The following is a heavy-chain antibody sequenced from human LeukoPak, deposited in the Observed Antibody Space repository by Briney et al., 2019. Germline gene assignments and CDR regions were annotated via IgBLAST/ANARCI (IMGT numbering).Heavy chain of an antibody. CDR3: ARDYSYYDSGAQDAFDI. Sequence: ASVKVSCKASGYTFTGYYMHWVRQAPGQGLEWMGRINPHSGGTNYAQKFQGRVTTTRDTSISTAYMELSRLRSDDTAVYYCARDYSYYDSGAQDAFDIWGQGTMVTVSS. J-gene: IGHJ3*02. CDR2: INPHSGGT. V-gene: IGHV1-2*02. CDR1: GYTFTGYY. D-gene: IGHD3-22*01.